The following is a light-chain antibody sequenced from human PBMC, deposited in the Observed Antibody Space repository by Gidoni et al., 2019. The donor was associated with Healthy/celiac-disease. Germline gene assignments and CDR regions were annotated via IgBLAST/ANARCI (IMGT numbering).Light chain of an antibody. Sequence: SYVLTPPPPVSVAPGQTARLTCGGNNIGSKSVHWYQQKPGQAPVLVVYDDSDRPPGIPERFSGSNSGNTATLTISRVEAGDEADYYCQVWDSSSDHVVFGGGTKLTVL. V-gene: IGLV3-21*02. J-gene: IGLJ2*01. CDR3: QVWDSSSDHVV. CDR1: NIGSKS. CDR2: DDS.